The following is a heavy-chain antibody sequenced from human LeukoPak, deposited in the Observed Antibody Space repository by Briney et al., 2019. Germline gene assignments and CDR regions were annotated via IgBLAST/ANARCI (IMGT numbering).Heavy chain of an antibody. Sequence: SETLSLTCAVYGGSFSGYYWSWIRQPPGKGLEWIGEINHSGSTNYNPSLESRVTISVDTSKNQFSLKLSSVTAADTAVYYCAGGLVGFDPWGQGTLVTVSS. J-gene: IGHJ5*02. D-gene: IGHD3-16*02. V-gene: IGHV4-34*01. CDR3: AGGLVGFDP. CDR2: INHSGST. CDR1: GGSFSGYY.